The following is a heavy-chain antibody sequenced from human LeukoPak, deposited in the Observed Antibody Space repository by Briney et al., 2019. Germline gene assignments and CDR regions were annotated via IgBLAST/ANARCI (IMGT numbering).Heavy chain of an antibody. CDR3: VRDGGGLDC. D-gene: IGHD3-16*01. V-gene: IGHV3-48*02. J-gene: IGHJ4*02. CDR2: ITSTSATK. Sequence: GGSLRLSCTASGFTFSNAWMSWVRQAPGKGLEWVSYITSTSATKYYADSVKGRFTVSRDNAKSSLFLQMNSLRDEDTAVYYCVRDGGGLDCWGQGTLVTVSS. CDR1: GFTFSNAW.